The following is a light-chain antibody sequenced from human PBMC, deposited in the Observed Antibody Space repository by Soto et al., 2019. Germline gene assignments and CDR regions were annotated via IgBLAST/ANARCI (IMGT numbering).Light chain of an antibody. J-gene: IGKJ4*01. CDR2: WAS. Sequence: DIVMTQSPDSXAXSLGERAXIXXXSXQXVXXXSKXXXHLAWYQQRPGQPPKVLIYWASTRESGVPDRFSGSGSGTDFTLTISSLQAEDVAVYYCQQYYSTPSFGGGTKVEIK. CDR3: QQYYSTPS. CDR1: QXVXXXSKXXXH. V-gene: IGKV4-1*01.